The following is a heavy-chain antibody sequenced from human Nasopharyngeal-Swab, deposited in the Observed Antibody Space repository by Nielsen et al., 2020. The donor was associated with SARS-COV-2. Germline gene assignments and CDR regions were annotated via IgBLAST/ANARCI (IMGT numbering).Heavy chain of an antibody. J-gene: IGHJ3*02. CDR3: ARSVGSFYGQGAFDI. CDR1: GFTFGDYA. V-gene: IGHV3-49*01. D-gene: IGHD1-26*01. CDR2: IRSKTYGGAP. Sequence: GGSLRLSCTTPGFTFGDYAMSWFRQAPGKGLEWVGFIRSKTYGGAPEYAASVKGRFTISRDGAESIAYLQMNSLETEDTGVYYCARSVGSFYGQGAFDIWGQGTMVTVSS.